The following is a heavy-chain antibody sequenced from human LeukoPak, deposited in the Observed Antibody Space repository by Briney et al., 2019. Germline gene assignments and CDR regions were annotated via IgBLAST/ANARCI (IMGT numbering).Heavy chain of an antibody. Sequence: PGGSLRLSCSGSGFTFSSYAIHSVRQAPGKGLQYVSGISSNGGNTYNADSVKGRFTISRDNSKNTVDLQMSNLRAEDTAVYYCVKRSGLYFDYWGQGTLVTVSS. CDR1: GFTFSSYA. D-gene: IGHD1-26*01. V-gene: IGHV3-64D*09. CDR2: ISSNGGNT. J-gene: IGHJ4*02. CDR3: VKRSGLYFDY.